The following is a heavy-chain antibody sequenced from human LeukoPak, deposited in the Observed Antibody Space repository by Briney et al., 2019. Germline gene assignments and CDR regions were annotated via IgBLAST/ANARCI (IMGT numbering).Heavy chain of an antibody. CDR3: ARVKGRVFGVITTKERYFDY. CDR1: GYTFTGSY. J-gene: IGHJ4*02. CDR2: INPNSGVS. V-gene: IGHV1-2*02. Sequence: ASVKVSCKASGYTFTGSYMHWVRQAPGQGLEWMGWINPNSGVSNYAQKFRGRVTMTRDTSISTAYMELSRLTSDDTAVYYCARVKGRVFGVITTKERYFDYWGRGTLVTVSS. D-gene: IGHD3-3*01.